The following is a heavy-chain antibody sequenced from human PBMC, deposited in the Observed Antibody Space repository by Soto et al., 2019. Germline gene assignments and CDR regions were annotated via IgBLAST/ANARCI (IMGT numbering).Heavy chain of an antibody. D-gene: IGHD3-9*01. CDR1: GFTFSSYS. V-gene: IGHV3-48*03. Sequence: GGSLRLSCVASGFTFSSYSIVWVRQAPGKGLYLVLFIFSTGTTIYYADSVKGRSTVFRDNAKNSLFLLLNSLRAEDTAVYYCARDKDWAFDYWGQGTLVTVSS. CDR3: ARDKDWAFDY. CDR2: IFSTGTTI. J-gene: IGHJ4*02.